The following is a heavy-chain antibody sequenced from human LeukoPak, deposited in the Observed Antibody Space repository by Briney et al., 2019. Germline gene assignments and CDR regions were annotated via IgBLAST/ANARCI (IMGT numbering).Heavy chain of an antibody. D-gene: IGHD2-15*01. CDR3: ARVRRGYCSGGSCYHSGAFDI. Sequence: PSETLSLTCAVYGGSFSGYYWSWLRQPPGKGLEWIGEINHSGSTNYDPSLKSRVTVSVDPSNNQFSLNLSSVTAADTAVYYCARVRRGYCSGGSCYHSGAFDIWGQGTMVTVSS. J-gene: IGHJ3*02. CDR1: GGSFSGYY. V-gene: IGHV4-34*01. CDR2: INHSGST.